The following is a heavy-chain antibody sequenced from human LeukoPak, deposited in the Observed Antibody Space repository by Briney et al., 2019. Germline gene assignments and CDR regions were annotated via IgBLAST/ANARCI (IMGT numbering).Heavy chain of an antibody. J-gene: IGHJ6*03. CDR2: ISGSGGST. CDR3: AKFXXXXCSXTSCPXXXXYYMDV. CDR1: GFTFSSYA. D-gene: IGHD2-2*01. Sequence: GGSLRLSCAASGFTFSSYAMSWVRQAPGKGLEWVSAISGSGGSTYYADSVKGRFTISRDNSKNTLYLQMNSLRAEDTAVYYCAKFXXXXCSXTSCPXXXXYYMDVWGKGTTVTVSS. V-gene: IGHV3-23*01.